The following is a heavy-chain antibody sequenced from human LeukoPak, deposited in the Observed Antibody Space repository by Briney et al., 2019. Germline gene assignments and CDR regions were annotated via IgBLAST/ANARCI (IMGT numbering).Heavy chain of an antibody. J-gene: IGHJ5*02. D-gene: IGHD3-10*01. V-gene: IGHV4-34*01. Sequence: PSETLSLTCAVYGGSFSGYYWSWLRQPPGKGLEWIGEINHSGSTSYNPSLKSRVTISVDTSKNQFSLKLSSVTAADTAVYYCARGITMVRGVIRKTYNWFDPWGQGTLVTVSS. CDR1: GGSFSGYY. CDR2: INHSGST. CDR3: ARGITMVRGVIRKTYNWFDP.